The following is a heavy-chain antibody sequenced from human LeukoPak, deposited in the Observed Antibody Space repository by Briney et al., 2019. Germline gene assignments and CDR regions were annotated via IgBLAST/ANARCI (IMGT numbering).Heavy chain of an antibody. CDR1: GFTFSSYA. V-gene: IGHV3-23*01. CDR3: ADTTIQQLYRY. J-gene: IGHJ4*02. D-gene: IGHD6-13*01. CDR2: ISGSGGSS. Sequence: GGSLRLSCAPSGFTFSSYAMSWVRQAPGKGLEWVSAISGSGGSSYYAVSVKGRFTISRDNSKNTLYLQMNSLRAEDTAVYYCADTTIQQLYRYWGQGTLVTVSS.